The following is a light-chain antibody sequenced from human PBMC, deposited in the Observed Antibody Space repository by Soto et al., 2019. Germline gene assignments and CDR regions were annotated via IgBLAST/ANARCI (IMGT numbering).Light chain of an antibody. CDR3: QQFNSYPIT. Sequence: AIQLTQSPSSLSASVGDRVTITCRASQGINSALAWYQQKPGKGPKLLIYAGSSLESGVTSRFSGSGSGTDFTLTISRLQPADFATYCCQQFNSYPITFCRRTRLKIK. V-gene: IGKV1-13*02. J-gene: IGKJ5*01. CDR1: QGINSA. CDR2: AGS.